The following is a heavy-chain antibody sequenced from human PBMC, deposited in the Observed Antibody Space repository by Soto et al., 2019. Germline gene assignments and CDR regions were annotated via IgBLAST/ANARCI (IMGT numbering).Heavy chain of an antibody. J-gene: IGHJ4*02. V-gene: IGHV3-11*06. CDR1: GFTFSDYY. Sequence: QVQLVESGGGLVKPGGSLRLSCAASGFTFSDYYMSWIRQAPGKGLEWVSYISSSSSYTNYADSVKGRFTISRDNAKNSRYLQMNSLRAEDTAVYYCARHGGVVDHYVPLDYWGQGTLVTVSS. D-gene: IGHD3-10*02. CDR3: ARHGGVVDHYVPLDY. CDR2: ISSSSSYT.